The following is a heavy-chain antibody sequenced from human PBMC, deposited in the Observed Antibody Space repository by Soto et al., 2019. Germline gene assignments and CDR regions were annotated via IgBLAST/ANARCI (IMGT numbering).Heavy chain of an antibody. CDR2: IIPIFGTA. J-gene: IGHJ5*02. CDR1: GGTFSSFA. Sequence: QVQLVQSGAEVKKPGSSVKVSCKASGGTFSSFAINWVRQAPGQGLEWMGGIIPIFGTANYTQKFRGRVTITADESTNTAYMELSSLRSEDTAVYFCAIVAGGSYSINNWFDPWGQGTLVTVSS. V-gene: IGHV1-69*01. CDR3: AIVAGGSYSINNWFDP. D-gene: IGHD1-26*01.